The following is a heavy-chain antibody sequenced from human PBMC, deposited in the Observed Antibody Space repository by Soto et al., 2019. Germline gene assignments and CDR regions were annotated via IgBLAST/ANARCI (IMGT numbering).Heavy chain of an antibody. CDR3: ARGDCVGGSCYSLAGYYYYYMDV. V-gene: IGHV3-74*01. Sequence: EVQLVESGGGLVQPGGSLRLSCAASGFTFSNYWMYWVRQAPGKGLVWVSRINSDGSTSSYADSVEGRFTISRDNAKSTLYLQMNSLRAEDTAVYSCARGDCVGGSCYSLAGYYYYYMDVWGKGTTVTVFS. D-gene: IGHD2-15*01. J-gene: IGHJ6*03. CDR1: GFTFSNYW. CDR2: INSDGSTS.